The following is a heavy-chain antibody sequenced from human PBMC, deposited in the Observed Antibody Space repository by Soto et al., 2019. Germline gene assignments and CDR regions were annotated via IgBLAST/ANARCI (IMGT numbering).Heavy chain of an antibody. J-gene: IGHJ4*02. D-gene: IGHD5-18*01. CDR3: ARARGYSYGSRFDF. Sequence: GRTLRLSCTASGFAFGDYPIHWVRQAPGKGLEWVALISNVVSIKYYGDFVKGRFTISRDNSKSTVYLQMNNLTVDDTALYYCARARGYSYGSRFDFVGQGTLVIVSS. CDR2: ISNVVSIK. CDR1: GFAFGDYP. V-gene: IGHV3-30-3*01.